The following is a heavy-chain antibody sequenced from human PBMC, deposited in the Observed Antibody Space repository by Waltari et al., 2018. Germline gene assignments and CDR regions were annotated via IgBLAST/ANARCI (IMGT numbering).Heavy chain of an antibody. Sequence: QVQLQESGPGLVKPSETLSLTCTVSGGSISSYYWSWIRQPPGKGLELSGYIYYSGSTNYNPSLKSRVTISVDTSKNQFSLKLSSVTAADTAVYYCARDGLKSGLDYWGQGTLVTVSS. CDR2: IYYSGST. V-gene: IGHV4-59*01. CDR3: ARDGLKSGLDY. D-gene: IGHD3-3*01. CDR1: GGSISSYY. J-gene: IGHJ4*02.